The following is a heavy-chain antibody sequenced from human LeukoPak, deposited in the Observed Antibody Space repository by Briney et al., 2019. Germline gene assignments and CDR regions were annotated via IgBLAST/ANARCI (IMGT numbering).Heavy chain of an antibody. CDR2: IYFTGST. V-gene: IGHV4-59*01. Sequence: SETLSLTCTLSGASIRSYYWSWIRQPPGKGLEWSGYIYFTGSTNYNPSLKSRVTISVYTSKKQFSLKLSSVTAADAAVYYCAREEGAAAGLDYWGQGTLVTVSA. D-gene: IGHD6-13*01. J-gene: IGHJ4*02. CDR1: GASIRSYY. CDR3: AREEGAAAGLDY.